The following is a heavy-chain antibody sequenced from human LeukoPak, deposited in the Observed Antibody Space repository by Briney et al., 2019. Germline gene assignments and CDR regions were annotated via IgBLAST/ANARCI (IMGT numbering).Heavy chain of an antibody. CDR3: ARDAFDAFDI. CDR1: SGSISSYY. CDR2: IYYSGST. Sequence: PSETLSLTCTVSSGSISSYYWSWIRQPPGKGLEWIGYIYYSGSTNYNPSLKSRVTISVDTSKNQFSLKLSSVTAADTAVYYCARDAFDAFDIWGQGTMVTVSS. V-gene: IGHV4-59*01. J-gene: IGHJ3*02.